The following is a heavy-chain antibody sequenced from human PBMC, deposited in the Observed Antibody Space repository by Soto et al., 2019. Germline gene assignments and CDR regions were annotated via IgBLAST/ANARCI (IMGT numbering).Heavy chain of an antibody. CDR1: EGYTVDPD. CDR2: IHFSGST. V-gene: IGHV4-59*11. J-gene: IGHJ4*02. Sequence: SETLSLTCRVAEGYTVDPDGHCIGQTTRQGLEWIGYIHFSGSTDHHPSLKSRVTISLGTSRNQFSLKLSSVTAADTAVYYCARDARSYDSSGYFVLDYLVQGALVTVSS. CDR3: ARDARSYDSSGYFVLDY. D-gene: IGHD3-22*01.